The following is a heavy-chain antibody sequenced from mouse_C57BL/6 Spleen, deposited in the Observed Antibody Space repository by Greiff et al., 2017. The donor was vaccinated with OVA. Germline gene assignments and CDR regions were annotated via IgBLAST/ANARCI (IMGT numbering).Heavy chain of an antibody. D-gene: IGHD1-1*01. CDR1: GFTFTDYY. Sequence: EVQRVESGGGLVQPGGSLSLSCAASGFTFTDYYMSWVRQPPGTALEWLGFIRNKANGYTTEYSASVKGRFTISRDNSQSILYLQMNALRAEDSATYYCARGVTTVHAMDYWGQGTSVTVSS. CDR3: ARGVTTVHAMDY. CDR2: IRNKANGYTT. V-gene: IGHV7-3*01. J-gene: IGHJ4*01.